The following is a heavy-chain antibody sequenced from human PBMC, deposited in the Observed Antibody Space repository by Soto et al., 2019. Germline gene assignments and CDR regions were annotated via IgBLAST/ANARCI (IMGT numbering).Heavy chain of an antibody. D-gene: IGHD5-12*01. CDR3: TNGLGYDDYYYYYGMDV. CDR2: IKSKTDGGTT. V-gene: IGHV3-15*07. CDR1: GFTFSNAW. Sequence: GGSLRLSCAASGFTFSNAWMNWVRQAPGKGLEWVGRIKSKTDGGTTDYAAPVKGRFTISRDDSKNTLYLQMNSLKTEDTAVYYCTNGLGYDDYYYYYGMDVWGQGTTVTVSS. J-gene: IGHJ6*02.